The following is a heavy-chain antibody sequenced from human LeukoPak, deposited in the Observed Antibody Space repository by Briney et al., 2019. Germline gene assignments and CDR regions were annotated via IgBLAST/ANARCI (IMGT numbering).Heavy chain of an antibody. CDR2: IYHSGST. Sequence: SGTLSLTCAVSGGSISSSNWWSWVRQPPGKGLEWIGEIYHSGSTNYNPSLKSRVTISVDTSKNQFSLKLSSVTAADTAVYYCARLADSGWYLPHYFDYWGQGTLVTVSS. D-gene: IGHD6-19*01. CDR3: ARLADSGWYLPHYFDY. J-gene: IGHJ4*02. CDR1: GGSISSSNW. V-gene: IGHV4-4*02.